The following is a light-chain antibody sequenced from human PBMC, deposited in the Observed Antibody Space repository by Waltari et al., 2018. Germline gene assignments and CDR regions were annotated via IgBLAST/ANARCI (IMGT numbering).Light chain of an antibody. CDR3: NSRYSSGILLV. J-gene: IGLJ2*01. V-gene: IGLV3-19*01. Sequence: SGLTQDPAVSVALGQTSRITCQGDSLRSYYASWYQQKPGKAPLPVIYGKNNRPSGIPDRFSGSSSANTASLTITGAQAEDEADYYCNSRYSSGILLVFGGGTMLTVL. CDR2: GKN. CDR1: SLRSYY.